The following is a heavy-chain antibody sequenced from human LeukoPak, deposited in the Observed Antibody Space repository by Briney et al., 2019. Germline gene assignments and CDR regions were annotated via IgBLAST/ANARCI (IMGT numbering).Heavy chain of an antibody. D-gene: IGHD5-18*01. J-gene: IGHJ4*02. CDR3: ARGRQYSYGGDYFDY. CDR1: GFTFSSYE. CDR2: ISSSDSTI. V-gene: IGHV3-48*03. Sequence: PGGSLRLSCAASGFTFSSYEMNWVRQAPGKGLEWVSYISSSDSTIYYADSVKGRFTISRDNAKNSLYLQMNSLRAEDTAVYYCARGRQYSYGGDYFDYWGQGTLVTVSS.